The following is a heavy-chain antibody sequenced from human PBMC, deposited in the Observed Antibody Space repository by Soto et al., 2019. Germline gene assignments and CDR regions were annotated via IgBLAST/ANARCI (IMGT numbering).Heavy chain of an antibody. Sequence: SSETLSLTCTVSGGSISSYYWSWIRQPPGKGLEWIGYIYYSGSTNYNPSLKSRVTISVDTSKNQFSLKLSSVTAADTAVYYCARDRSYSSGWYYFDYWGQGTLVTVSS. CDR2: IYYSGST. V-gene: IGHV4-59*01. CDR1: GGSISSYY. D-gene: IGHD6-19*01. CDR3: ARDRSYSSGWYYFDY. J-gene: IGHJ4*02.